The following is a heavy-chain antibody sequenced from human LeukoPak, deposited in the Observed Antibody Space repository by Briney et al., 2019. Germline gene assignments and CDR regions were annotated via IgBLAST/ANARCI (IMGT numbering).Heavy chain of an antibody. Sequence: PSETLSPTCTVSGGSISSYSWSWIRQPPGKGLEWIGYVYYSGSTNYNPSLKSRVTISVDTSKNQFSLRLSSVTAADTAVYYCARLGATHFVDYWGQGTLVTVSS. J-gene: IGHJ4*02. CDR3: ARLGATHFVDY. D-gene: IGHD1-26*01. CDR1: GGSISSYS. V-gene: IGHV4-59*08. CDR2: VYYSGST.